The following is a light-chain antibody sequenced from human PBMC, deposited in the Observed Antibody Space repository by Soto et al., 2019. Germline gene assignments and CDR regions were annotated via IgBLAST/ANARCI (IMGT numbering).Light chain of an antibody. CDR2: DDN. CDR3: QSYDSFNRV. CDR1: SGSIATNY. Sequence: FMLTQPHSVSESPGKTVTISCSRSSGSIATNYVQWYQQRPGSAPTTVIYDDNQRPSGVPDRFSGSIDSSSNSASLTISGLKAEDEADYYCQSYDSFNRVFGGGTKVTVL. V-gene: IGLV6-57*04. J-gene: IGLJ3*02.